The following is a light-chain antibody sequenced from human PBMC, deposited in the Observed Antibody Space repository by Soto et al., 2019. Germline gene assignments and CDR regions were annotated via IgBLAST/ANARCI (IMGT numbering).Light chain of an antibody. CDR3: AACADSLNGYV. Sequence: QSALTQPPSVSEAPRQRVTISCSGSSSNIGNNAVNWYQQLPGKAPKLLIYYDDLLPSGVSDRFSGSKSGTSASLAISGLQSEDAADYYCAACADSLNGYVFGTGTKVTVL. CDR1: SSNIGNNA. CDR2: YDD. V-gene: IGLV1-36*01. J-gene: IGLJ1*01.